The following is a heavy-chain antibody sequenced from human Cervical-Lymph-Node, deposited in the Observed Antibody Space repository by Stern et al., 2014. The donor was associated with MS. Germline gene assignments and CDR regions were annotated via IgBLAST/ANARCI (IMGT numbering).Heavy chain of an antibody. CDR3: AAEPMYYSDSVGAFDI. D-gene: IGHD3-22*01. V-gene: IGHV1-58*01. J-gene: IGHJ3*02. CDR1: GFTFTSSA. Sequence: QMQLVQSGPEVKKPGTSVKVSCKASGFTFTSSAVQWVRQARGQRLEWRGWIVVGSGNTNYAQKFQERVTITRDMSTSTAYMELSSLRSEDTAVYYCAAEPMYYSDSVGAFDIWGQGTMVTVSS. CDR2: IVVGSGNT.